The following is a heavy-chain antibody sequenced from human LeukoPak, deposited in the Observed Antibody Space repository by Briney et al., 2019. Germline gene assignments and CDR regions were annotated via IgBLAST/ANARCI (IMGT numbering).Heavy chain of an antibody. D-gene: IGHD6-13*01. CDR1: GYTFTYHG. CDR2: INTNTGNP. CDR3: ARDRYSSIWYGDY. V-gene: IGHV7-4-1*02. J-gene: IGHJ4*02. Sequence: ASVKVSCKASGYTFTYHGRNWVGQAPGQGLEWMGRINTNTGNPTYAQGFTGRFVFSLDASVSTAHLQISSLKTEDTAVYYCARDRYSSIWYGDYWGQGTLVTVSS.